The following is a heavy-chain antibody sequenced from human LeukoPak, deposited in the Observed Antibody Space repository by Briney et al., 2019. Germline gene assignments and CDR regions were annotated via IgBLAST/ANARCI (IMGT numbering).Heavy chain of an antibody. J-gene: IGHJ6*04. CDR2: INQDGSEK. CDR1: GFTFSNYW. Sequence: GGSLRLSCVASGFTFSNYWMTWFRQTPGKGLEWVGNINQDGSEKYYLDSVRGRFTISRDNAKNSLYLQMNSLRAEDTAVYYCAELGITMIGGVWGKGTTVTISS. CDR3: AELGITMIGGV. V-gene: IGHV3-7*01. D-gene: IGHD3-10*02.